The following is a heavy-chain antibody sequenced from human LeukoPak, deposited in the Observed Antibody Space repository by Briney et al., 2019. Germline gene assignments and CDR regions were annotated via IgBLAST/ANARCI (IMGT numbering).Heavy chain of an antibody. J-gene: IGHJ4*02. CDR2: ISYDGSNK. Sequence: GGSLRLSCAASGFTFSSYGMHWVRQAPGKGLEWVAVISYDGSNKYYADSVKGRFTISRDNSKSTLYLQMNSLRAEDTAVYYCAKDILRFGESFPSQSDYWGQGTLVTVSS. V-gene: IGHV3-30*18. CDR3: AKDILRFGESFPSQSDY. CDR1: GFTFSSYG. D-gene: IGHD3-10*01.